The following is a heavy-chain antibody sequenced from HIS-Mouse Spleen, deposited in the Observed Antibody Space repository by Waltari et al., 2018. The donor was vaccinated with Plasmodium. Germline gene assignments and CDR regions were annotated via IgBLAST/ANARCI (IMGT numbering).Heavy chain of an antibody. CDR1: GFHVSSNY. J-gene: IGHJ4*02. D-gene: IGHD6-19*01. Sequence: EVQLVETGGGLIQPGGSLRLSCAASGFHVSSNYISWVRQAPGKGLGWVSVIYSGGSTYYADSVKGRFTISRDNSKNTLYLQMNSLRAEDTAVYYCAWCSSGWYYFDYWGQGTLVTVSS. CDR3: AWCSSGWYYFDY. CDR2: IYSGGST. V-gene: IGHV3-53*02.